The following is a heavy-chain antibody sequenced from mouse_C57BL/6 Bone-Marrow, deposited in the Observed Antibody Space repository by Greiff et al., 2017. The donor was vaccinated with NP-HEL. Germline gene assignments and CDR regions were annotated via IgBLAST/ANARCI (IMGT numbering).Heavy chain of an antibody. CDR1: GFTFNTYA. J-gene: IGHJ4*01. CDR3: LGGSYHRNAMDY. Sequence: EVKVVESGGGLVQPKGSLKLSCAASGFTFNTYAMHWVRQAPGKGLEWVARIRSKSSNYATYYADSVKDRFTISRDDSQSMLYLQMNNLKTEDTAMYYWLGGSYHRNAMDYWGQGTSVTVSS. D-gene: IGHD2-12*01. V-gene: IGHV10-3*01. CDR2: IRSKSSNYAT.